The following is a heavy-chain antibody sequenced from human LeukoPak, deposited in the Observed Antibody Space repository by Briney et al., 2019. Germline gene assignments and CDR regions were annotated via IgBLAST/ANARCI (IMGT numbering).Heavy chain of an antibody. Sequence: GGSLRLSCAASGFTFSSYWMNWARQAPAKGLEWVASINHNGNVNYYVDSVKGRFTISRDNAKNSLYLQMSNLRAEDTAVYFCARGGGLDVWGQGATVTVSS. J-gene: IGHJ6*02. V-gene: IGHV3-7*03. D-gene: IGHD3-16*01. CDR1: GFTFSSYW. CDR2: INHNGNVN. CDR3: ARGGGLDV.